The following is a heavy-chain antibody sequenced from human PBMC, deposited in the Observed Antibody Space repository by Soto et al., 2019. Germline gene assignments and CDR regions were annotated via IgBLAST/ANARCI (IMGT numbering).Heavy chain of an antibody. J-gene: IGHJ5*02. CDR1: GFTFSSYA. Sequence: PGGSLRLSCAAPGFTFSSYAMSWVRQAPGKGLEWVSAISGSGGSTYYADSVKGRFTISRDNSKNTLYLQMNSLRAEDTAVYYCAKAEEDCTNGVCYFLAHWFDPWGQGTLVTVSS. V-gene: IGHV3-23*01. D-gene: IGHD2-8*01. CDR2: ISGSGGST. CDR3: AKAEEDCTNGVCYFLAHWFDP.